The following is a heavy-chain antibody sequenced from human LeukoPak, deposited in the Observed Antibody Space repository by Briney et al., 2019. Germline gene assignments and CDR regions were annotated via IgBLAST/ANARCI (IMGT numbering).Heavy chain of an antibody. D-gene: IGHD2-21*01. J-gene: IGHJ3*02. Sequence: SETLSLTCTVSGVSISSSSYYWSWIRQPPGKGLECIGTLYYYSGNVDYNPSLKSRVTISGDTSKNQFSLKLSSVTAADTAIYYCASEVMAYGFDIWGQGTVVTVSS. CDR3: ASEVMAYGFDI. CDR2: LYYYSGNV. V-gene: IGHV4-39*01. CDR1: GVSISSSSYY.